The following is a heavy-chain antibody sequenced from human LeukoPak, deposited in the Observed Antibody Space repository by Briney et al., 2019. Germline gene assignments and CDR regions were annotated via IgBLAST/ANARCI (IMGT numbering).Heavy chain of an antibody. CDR2: IYHSGST. Sequence: SETLSLTCTVSGYSISSGYYWGWIRQPPGRGLEWIGSIYHSGSTYYNPSLKSRVTISVDTSKNQFSLKLSSVTAADTAVYYCARHEEDYGDLAFDIWGQGTMVTVSS. J-gene: IGHJ3*02. D-gene: IGHD4-17*01. CDR3: ARHEEDYGDLAFDI. CDR1: GYSISSGYY. V-gene: IGHV4-38-2*02.